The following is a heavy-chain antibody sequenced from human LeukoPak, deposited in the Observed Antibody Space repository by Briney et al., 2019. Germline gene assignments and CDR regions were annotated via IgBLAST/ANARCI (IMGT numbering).Heavy chain of an antibody. CDR1: GFTFSSYA. V-gene: IGHV3-23*01. D-gene: IGHD5-24*01. CDR2: ISGSGGST. Sequence: PGGSLRLSCAASGFTFSSYAMSWVRQAPGKGLEWGSAISGSGGSTYYADSVKGRFTISRDNSKNTLYLQMHSLRAEDTAVYYCAKDRIPDGKYSIDFWGQGTLVIVSS. CDR3: AKDRIPDGKYSIDF. J-gene: IGHJ4*02.